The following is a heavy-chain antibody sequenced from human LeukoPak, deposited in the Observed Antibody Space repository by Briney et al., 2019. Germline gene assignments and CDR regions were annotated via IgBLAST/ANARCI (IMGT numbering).Heavy chain of an antibody. Sequence: ASVKVSCKASGYTFTCYYMHWVRQAPGQGLEWMGWINPNSGGTNYAQKFQGRVTMTRDTSISTAYMELSRLRSDDTAVYYCARGGDCSSTSCYEFDYWGQGTLVTVSS. J-gene: IGHJ4*02. V-gene: IGHV1-2*02. CDR3: ARGGDCSSTSCYEFDY. CDR1: GYTFTCYY. D-gene: IGHD2-2*01. CDR2: INPNSGGT.